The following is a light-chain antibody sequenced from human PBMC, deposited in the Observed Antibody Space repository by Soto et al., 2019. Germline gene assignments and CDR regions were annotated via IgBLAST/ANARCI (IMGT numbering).Light chain of an antibody. J-gene: IGKJ3*01. CDR2: SAS. V-gene: IGKV1-39*01. CDR3: QQSYSTPVFT. Sequence: DLQMTQSPSSLSASVGDRVTITCRASQSISSYLNWYQQKPGKAPMILIYSASSLQSGVPSRFSGSGSGTDFTLTISSLQPEDFATYYCQQSYSTPVFTFGPGTKVDIK. CDR1: QSISSY.